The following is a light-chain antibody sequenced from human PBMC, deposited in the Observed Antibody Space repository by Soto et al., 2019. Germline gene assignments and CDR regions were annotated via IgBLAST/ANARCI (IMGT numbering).Light chain of an antibody. CDR1: SSDIGSYNY. J-gene: IGLJ1*01. V-gene: IGLV2-14*03. Sequence: QSVLTQPASGSGSSGQSITISCTGTSSDIGSYNYVPWYQHHPGKVPQLMIYDVSNRPSGVSNRFSGSKSGNTASLTISGLQAEDEADYYCSSYTSSNTYVFGTGTKVTVL. CDR3: SSYTSSNTYV. CDR2: DVS.